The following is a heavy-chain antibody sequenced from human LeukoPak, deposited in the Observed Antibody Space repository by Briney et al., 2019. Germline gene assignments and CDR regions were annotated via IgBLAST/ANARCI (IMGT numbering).Heavy chain of an antibody. CDR3: VRHKVPAARIHLDL. D-gene: IGHD2-2*01. CDR2: ITYTATT. CDR1: GASVNSRDSY. Sequence: SETLSLTCSVSGASVNSRDSYWAWVRQSPGKGLEWIGTITYTATTYSNPSLKSRFTLSLDTSKDQFSLNLNSVSAADTAVYYCVRHKVPAARIHLDLWGQGTLVIVSS. J-gene: IGHJ4*02. V-gene: IGHV4-39*07.